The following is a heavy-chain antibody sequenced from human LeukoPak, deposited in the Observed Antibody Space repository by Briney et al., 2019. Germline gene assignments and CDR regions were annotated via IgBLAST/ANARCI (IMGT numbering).Heavy chain of an antibody. J-gene: IGHJ4*02. V-gene: IGHV3-23*01. CDR2: ISGSGGST. CDR1: GFTFSSYA. Sequence: GGSLRLSCAASGFTFSSYAMSWVRQAPGKGLEWVSAISGSGGSTYYADSVKGRFTISRDNSKNTLYLQMNSLRAEDTAVYYCAKARYYDSSGRPGGYWGEGTLVTVSS. D-gene: IGHD3-22*01. CDR3: AKARYYDSSGRPGGY.